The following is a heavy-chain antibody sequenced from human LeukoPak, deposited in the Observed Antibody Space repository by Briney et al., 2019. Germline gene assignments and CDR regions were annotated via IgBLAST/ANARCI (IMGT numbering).Heavy chain of an antibody. Sequence: SVKVSCKASGGTFSSYAISWVRQAPGQGLEWMGGIIPIFGTANYAQKFQGRVTITAAESTSTAYMELSSLRSEDTAVYYCARDPAPYCSSTSCYLWGQGTLVTVSS. V-gene: IGHV1-69*13. CDR3: ARDPAPYCSSTSCYL. D-gene: IGHD2-2*01. J-gene: IGHJ4*02. CDR2: IIPIFGTA. CDR1: GGTFSSYA.